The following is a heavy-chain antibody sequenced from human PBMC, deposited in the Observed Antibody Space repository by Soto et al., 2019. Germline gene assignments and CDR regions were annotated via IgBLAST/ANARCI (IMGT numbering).Heavy chain of an antibody. J-gene: IGHJ2*01. CDR3: ARDSGWYWYFDL. D-gene: IGHD6-19*01. CDR1: GGSISSYY. Sequence: QVQLQESGPGLVKPSETLSLTCTVSGGSISSYYWSWIRQPPGKGLEWIGYIYYSGSTNYNPSLKSLVTISVDTSKNQFSLKLSSVTAADTAVYYCARDSGWYWYFDLWGRGTLVTVSS. V-gene: IGHV4-59*01. CDR2: IYYSGST.